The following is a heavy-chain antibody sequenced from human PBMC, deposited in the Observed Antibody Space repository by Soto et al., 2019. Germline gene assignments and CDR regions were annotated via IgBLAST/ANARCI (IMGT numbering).Heavy chain of an antibody. Sequence: QVQLQQWGAGLLKPSETLSLTCAVYGGSFSGYYWSWIRQPPGKGLEWIGEINHSGSTNYNPSLKSRVTISVDTSKNQFSLKLSSVTAADTAVYYCARVLYMDVWGKGTTVTVSS. CDR2: INHSGST. CDR3: ARVLYMDV. CDR1: GGSFSGYY. V-gene: IGHV4-34*01. J-gene: IGHJ6*03.